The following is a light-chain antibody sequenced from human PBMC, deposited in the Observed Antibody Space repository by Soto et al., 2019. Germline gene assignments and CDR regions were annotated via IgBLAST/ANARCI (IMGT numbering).Light chain of an antibody. CDR3: QHYNSYSEA. J-gene: IGKJ1*01. Sequence: DIQMTQSPSSVSASVGDRVTITCRASQGISSWLAWYQQKPGNAPKLLISAASSLQSGVPSRFSGSGSGTEFTLTISSLQPDDFATYYCQHYNSYSEAFGQGTKVDIK. V-gene: IGKV1D-16*01. CDR1: QGISSW. CDR2: AAS.